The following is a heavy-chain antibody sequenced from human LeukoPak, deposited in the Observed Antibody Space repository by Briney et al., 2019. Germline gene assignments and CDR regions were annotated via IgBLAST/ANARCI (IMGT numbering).Heavy chain of an antibody. CDR3: ARAKEGGSYYFFDY. J-gene: IGHJ4*02. D-gene: IGHD1-26*01. CDR2: IYTTGST. CDR1: GGSTSSYY. V-gene: IGHV4-4*07. Sequence: SETLSLTCTVSGGSTSSYYWNWIRQPAGKGLEWIGRIYTTGSTNYNPSLKSRVTMSVDTSKNQFSLELNSVTAADTAVYYCARAKEGGSYYFFDYWGQGTLVTVSS.